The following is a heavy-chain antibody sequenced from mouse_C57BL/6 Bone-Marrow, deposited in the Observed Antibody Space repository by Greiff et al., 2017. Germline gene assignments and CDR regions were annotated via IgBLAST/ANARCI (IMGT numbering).Heavy chain of an antibody. CDR3: ARHYSHYYGSSFNWYFDV. J-gene: IGHJ1*03. D-gene: IGHD1-1*01. CDR2: ISSGGSYT. V-gene: IGHV5-6*01. CDR1: GFTFSSYG. Sequence: EVQVVESGGDLVKPGGSLKLSCAASGFTFSSYGMSWVRPTPDKRLEWVATISSGGSYTYYPDSVKGRFTISRDNAKNTLYLQMSSLKSEDTAMYYCARHYSHYYGSSFNWYFDVWGTGTTVTVSS.